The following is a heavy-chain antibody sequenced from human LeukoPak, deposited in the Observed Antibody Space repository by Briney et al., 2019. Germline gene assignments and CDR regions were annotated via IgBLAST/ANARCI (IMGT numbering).Heavy chain of an antibody. Sequence: ASVKVSCKASGYTFTSYDINWVRQATGQGLEWMGWMNPNSGNTGYAQKFQGRVTMTRNTSISTAYMELSSLRSDDTAVYYCARAYSSGWYADYWGQGTLVTVSS. CDR1: GYTFTSYD. J-gene: IGHJ4*02. CDR3: ARAYSSGWYADY. D-gene: IGHD6-19*01. V-gene: IGHV1-8*01. CDR2: MNPNSGNT.